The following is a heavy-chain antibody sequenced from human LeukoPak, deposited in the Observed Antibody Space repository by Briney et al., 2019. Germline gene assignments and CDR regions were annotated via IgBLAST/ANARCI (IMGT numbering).Heavy chain of an antibody. D-gene: IGHD5-18*01. CDR1: GGSISSFY. CDR3: AREKGNSYGYDY. Sequence: SETLSLTCTVSGGSISSFYWTWIRQPPGKGLEWIGYIYYSGCTNYNPSLKSRVTISVDTSMNQFSLKLSSVTAADTAVYYCAREKGNSYGYDYWGQGTLVTVSS. CDR2: IYYSGCT. V-gene: IGHV4-59*01. J-gene: IGHJ4*02.